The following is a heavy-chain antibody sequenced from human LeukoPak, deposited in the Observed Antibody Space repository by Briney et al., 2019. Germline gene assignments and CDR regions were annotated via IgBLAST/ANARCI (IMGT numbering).Heavy chain of an antibody. V-gene: IGHV3-53*01. CDR3: ARGYAGGYFDL. J-gene: IGHJ2*01. D-gene: IGHD5-12*01. Sequence: GGSLRLSCAASGFTVSSNYMNWVRQAPGKGLEWVSVIYGGGSTYYADSVRGRFTISRDNAKNTLSLQMNSLRAEDTAVYYCARGYAGGYFDLWGRGTLVTVSS. CDR1: GFTVSSNY. CDR2: IYGGGST.